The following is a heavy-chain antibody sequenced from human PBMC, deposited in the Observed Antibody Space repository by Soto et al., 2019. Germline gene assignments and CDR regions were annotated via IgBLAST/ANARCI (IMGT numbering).Heavy chain of an antibody. J-gene: IGHJ5*01. CDR1: GYTSADFG. CDR2: VSGNNGVS. CDR3: VRDQKYFRVNGNWFDS. Sequence: ASVKVSCKASGYTSADFGISWVRQAPGQGLEWMGWVSGNNGVSNPAPKVQGRITMTLDTSTGASYMALRSLRSDDTAIYYCVRDQKYFRVNGNWFDSWGQGTLVTVPS. D-gene: IGHD2-2*01. V-gene: IGHV1-18*04.